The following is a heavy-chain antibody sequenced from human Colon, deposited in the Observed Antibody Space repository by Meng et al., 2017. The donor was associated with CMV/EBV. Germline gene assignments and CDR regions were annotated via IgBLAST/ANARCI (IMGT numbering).Heavy chain of an antibody. D-gene: IGHD6-19*01. CDR1: GYTGYY. J-gene: IGHJ6*02. CDR2: FNRDSDST. Sequence: ASVKVSCKASGYTGYYIHWVRQALGQGLEWMGWFNRDSDSTRYAQKFQGRVTMTGDTSINTVYMELNSLRSDDTAVYYCARAVADTYGMDVWGQGTTVTVSS. CDR3: ARAVADTYGMDV. V-gene: IGHV1-2*02.